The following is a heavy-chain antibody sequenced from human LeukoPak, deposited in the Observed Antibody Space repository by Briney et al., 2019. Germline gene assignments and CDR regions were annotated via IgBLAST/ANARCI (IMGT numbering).Heavy chain of an antibody. J-gene: IGHJ4*02. D-gene: IGHD4-17*01. CDR2: ISWNSGSI. CDR3: AKDMTTVTSYYFDY. Sequence: GRSLRLSCAASGFTSDDYAMHWVRQAPGKGLEWVSGISWNSGSIGYADSVKGRFTISRDNAKNSLYLQMNSLRAEDTALYYCAKDMTTVTSYYFDYWGQGTLVTVSS. V-gene: IGHV3-9*02. CDR1: GFTSDDYA.